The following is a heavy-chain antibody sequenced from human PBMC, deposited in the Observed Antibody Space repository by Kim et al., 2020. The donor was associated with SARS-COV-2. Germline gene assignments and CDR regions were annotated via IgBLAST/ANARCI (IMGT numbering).Heavy chain of an antibody. Sequence: FYVHSVKGRVTISRDNDKNSLYLQMNSLRAEDTAVYYCARSGCGYYGWFYWGQGTLVTVSS. J-gene: IGHJ4*02. V-gene: IGHV3-7*04. CDR3: ARSGCGYYGWFY. D-gene: IGHD3-22*01.